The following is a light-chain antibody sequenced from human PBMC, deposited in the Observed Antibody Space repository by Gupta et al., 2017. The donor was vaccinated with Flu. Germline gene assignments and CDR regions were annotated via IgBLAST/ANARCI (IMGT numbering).Light chain of an antibody. V-gene: IGLV3-1*01. CDR2: QDT. Sequence: SYELTQAPSVSLYPGQTASITCSGDRVEDKYVSWHQQKTGQSPFLVIYQDTKRPSGITELFSGSNSGHTATLTISETQPRDEADYYCRTWDRTTWVFGGGTKLTVL. CDR1: RVEDKY. CDR3: RTWDRTTWV. J-gene: IGLJ3*02.